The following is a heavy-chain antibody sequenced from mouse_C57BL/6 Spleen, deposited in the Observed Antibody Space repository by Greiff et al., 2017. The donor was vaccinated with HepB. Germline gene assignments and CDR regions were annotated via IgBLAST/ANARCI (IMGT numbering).Heavy chain of an antibody. V-gene: IGHV1-62-2*01. D-gene: IGHD1-1*01. Sequence: QVHVKQSGAELVKPGASVKLSCKASGYTFTEYTIHWVKQRSGQGLEWIGWFYPGSGSIKYNEKFKDKATLTADKSSSTVYMELSRLTSEDSAVYFCARHEEGYYYGSSLWWYFDVWGTGTTVTVSS. CDR1: GYTFTEYT. CDR3: ARHEEGYYYGSSLWWYFDV. CDR2: FYPGSGSI. J-gene: IGHJ1*03.